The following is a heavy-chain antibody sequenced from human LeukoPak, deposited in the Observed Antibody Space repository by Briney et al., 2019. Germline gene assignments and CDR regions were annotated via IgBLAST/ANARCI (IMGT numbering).Heavy chain of an antibody. V-gene: IGHV4-34*01. CDR2: INHSGST. CDR1: GGSFSGYY. CDR3: ARQLGAFDI. D-gene: IGHD6-6*01. J-gene: IGHJ3*02. Sequence: SETLSLTCAVYGGSFSGYYWSWIRQPPGKGLEWIGEINHSGSTNYNPSLKSRVTISVDTSKNQFSLKLSSVTAADTAVYYCARQLGAFDIWGQGTMVTVSS.